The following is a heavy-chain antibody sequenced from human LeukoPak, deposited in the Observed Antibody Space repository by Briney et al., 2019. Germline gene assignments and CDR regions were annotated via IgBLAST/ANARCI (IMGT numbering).Heavy chain of an antibody. CDR3: ARAPSVAGNY. Sequence: PGGSLRLSCAASGFTFSSYAMSWVRQAPGKGLECVSGISGSGGSTYYADSVKGRFTISRDNSKNTLYLQMNSLRAEDTAVYYCARAPSVAGNYWGQGTLVTVSS. V-gene: IGHV3-23*01. D-gene: IGHD6-19*01. J-gene: IGHJ4*02. CDR1: GFTFSSYA. CDR2: ISGSGGST.